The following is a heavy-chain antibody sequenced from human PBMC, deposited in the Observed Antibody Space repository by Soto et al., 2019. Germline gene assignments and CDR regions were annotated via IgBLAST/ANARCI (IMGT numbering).Heavy chain of an antibody. CDR3: ARTDYYDSSGSFDY. CDR1: GGSISSYY. Sequence: LSLTCTVSGGSISSYYWSWIRQPPGKGLEWIGYIYYSGSTNYNPSLKSRVTISVDTSKNQFSLKLSSVTAADTAVYYCARTDYYDSSGSFDYWGQGTLVTVSS. V-gene: IGHV4-59*01. J-gene: IGHJ4*02. CDR2: IYYSGST. D-gene: IGHD3-22*01.